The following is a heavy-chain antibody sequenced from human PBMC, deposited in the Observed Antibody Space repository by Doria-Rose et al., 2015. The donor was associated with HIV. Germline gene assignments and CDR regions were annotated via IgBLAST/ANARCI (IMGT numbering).Heavy chain of an antibody. CDR1: GVSLSSPGMG. CDR3: ARIKSSRWYHKYYFDF. J-gene: IGHJ4*02. Sequence: QVTLKESGPVLVKPTETLTLTCTVSGVSLSSPGMGASWIRQPPGKALEWLAHIFSDDERSYNTSLKSRLTISGGTSKSRVVLTMTDMDPVDTATYYCARIKSSRWYHKYYFDFWGQGTLVIVSA. CDR2: IFSDDER. D-gene: IGHD6-13*01. V-gene: IGHV2-26*01.